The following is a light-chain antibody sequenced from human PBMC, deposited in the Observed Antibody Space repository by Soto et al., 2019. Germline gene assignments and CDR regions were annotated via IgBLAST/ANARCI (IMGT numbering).Light chain of an antibody. CDR1: KNDIGVYDF. Sequence: QSVLTQPPSASGSPGQSVTISCTGTKNDIGVYDFVSWYQHHPGKAPRLIIYEVVQRPSGVPDRFSGSKSGNTASLTISGLQAEDETDYFCSLYSSNGSLIFGPGTKVTVL. V-gene: IGLV2-8*01. CDR2: EVV. CDR3: SLYSSNGSLI. J-gene: IGLJ1*01.